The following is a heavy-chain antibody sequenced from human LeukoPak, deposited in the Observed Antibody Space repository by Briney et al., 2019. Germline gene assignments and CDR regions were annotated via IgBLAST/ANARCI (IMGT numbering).Heavy chain of an antibody. Sequence: PGGSLRLSCAASGFTFSSYAMHWVRQAPGKGLEYVSAISSNGGSTYYANSVKGRFTISRDNSKNTLYLQMGSLRAEDMAVHYCARYYYDSSGYCYDYWGQGTLVTVSS. CDR2: ISSNGGST. CDR3: ARYYYDSSGYCYDY. D-gene: IGHD3-22*01. V-gene: IGHV3-64*01. J-gene: IGHJ4*02. CDR1: GFTFSSYA.